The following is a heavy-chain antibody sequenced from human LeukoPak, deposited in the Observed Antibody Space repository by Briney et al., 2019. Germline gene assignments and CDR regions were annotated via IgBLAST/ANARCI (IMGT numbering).Heavy chain of an antibody. CDR1: GFTFSSYS. Sequence: GGSLRLSCAASGFTFSSYSMNWVRQAPGKGLEWVSSISSSSSYIYYADSVKGRFTISRDNAKNSLYLQMNSLRAEDTAVYYCATKAGAVAGDDAFDIWGQGTMVTVSP. CDR3: ATKAGAVAGDDAFDI. V-gene: IGHV3-21*01. D-gene: IGHD6-19*01. J-gene: IGHJ3*02. CDR2: ISSSSSYI.